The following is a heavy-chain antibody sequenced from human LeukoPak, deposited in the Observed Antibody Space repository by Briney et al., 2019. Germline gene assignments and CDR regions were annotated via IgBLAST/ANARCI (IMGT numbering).Heavy chain of an antibody. V-gene: IGHV3-20*04. J-gene: IGHJ4*02. Sequence: GGSLRLSCTASGFAFDEHGMTWVRQVPGKGLEWVSGINWSGKSTSYGDTVRGRFTISRDNAKNSLSLQVDSLRAEDTALYYCARDPITSPFYFDYWGQGTLVTVSS. CDR3: ARDPITSPFYFDY. CDR1: GFAFDEHG. CDR2: INWSGKST. D-gene: IGHD2-2*01.